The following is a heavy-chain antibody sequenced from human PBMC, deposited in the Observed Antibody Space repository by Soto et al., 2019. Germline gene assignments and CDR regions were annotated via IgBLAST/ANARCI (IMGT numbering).Heavy chain of an antibody. J-gene: IGHJ5*02. CDR2: IFYSGST. CDR3: ARQPTTGDTDLWFDP. CDR1: GGSISTSRSY. D-gene: IGHD2-21*01. Sequence: QLQLLESGPGLVKASETLSLTCNVSGGSISTSRSYWAWIRQPPGKGLEWLANIFYSGSTYYNPSPASRVPVSVDTSKNEFSLKLRSVTAADTAVYYCARQPTTGDTDLWFDPWGQGTLVTVSS. V-gene: IGHV4-39*01.